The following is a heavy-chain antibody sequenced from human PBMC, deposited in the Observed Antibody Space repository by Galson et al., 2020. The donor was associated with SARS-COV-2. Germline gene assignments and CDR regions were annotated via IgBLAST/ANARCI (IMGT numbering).Heavy chain of an antibody. J-gene: IGHJ4*02. CDR1: GYSFTSYW. CDR2: IYPGDSDT. Sequence: KIGESLKISCKGSGYSFTSYWIGWVRQMPGKGLEWMGIIYPGDSDTRYSPSFQGQVTISADKSISTAYLQWSSLKASDTAMYDCARGGYCSSTSGYGCSGGSCYSLFDYWGQGTLVSVSS. CDR3: ARGGYCSSTSGYGCSGGSCYSLFDY. V-gene: IGHV5-51*01. D-gene: IGHD2-15*01.